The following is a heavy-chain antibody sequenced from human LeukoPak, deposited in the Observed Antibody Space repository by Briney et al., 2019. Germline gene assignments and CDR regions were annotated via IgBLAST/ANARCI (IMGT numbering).Heavy chain of an antibody. CDR2: IWFDESNK. Sequence: AGGPLRLSCVASGFTFSDDGMHWVRQAPGKGLEWVAVIWFDESNKYYADSVKGRFTISRDNSKNTLYLQMNSLRVEDTAVYYCARDFGGDGYNSWGQGTLVTVSS. V-gene: IGHV3-33*01. J-gene: IGHJ4*02. D-gene: IGHD5-24*01. CDR1: GFTFSDDG. CDR3: ARDFGGDGYNS.